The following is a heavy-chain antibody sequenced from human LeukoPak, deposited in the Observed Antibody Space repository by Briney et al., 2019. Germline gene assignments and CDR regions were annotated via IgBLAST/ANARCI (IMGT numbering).Heavy chain of an antibody. CDR2: IYYSGST. Sequence: SETLSLTCTVSGGSISSYYWSWIRQPPGKGLEWIGYIYYSGSTNYNPSLKSRVTISVDTSKNQFSLKLSSVTAADTAVYYCARGGSAGTPRVFDYWGQGTLVTVSS. J-gene: IGHJ4*02. D-gene: IGHD6-19*01. V-gene: IGHV4-59*12. CDR1: GGSISSYY. CDR3: ARGGSAGTPRVFDY.